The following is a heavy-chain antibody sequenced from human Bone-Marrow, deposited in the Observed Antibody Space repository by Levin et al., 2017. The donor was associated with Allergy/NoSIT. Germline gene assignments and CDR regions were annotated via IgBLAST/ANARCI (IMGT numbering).Heavy chain of an antibody. V-gene: IGHV3-23*01. CDR1: GFTFSSYA. J-gene: IGHJ4*02. Sequence: GESLKISCAASGFTFSSYAMSWVRQAPGKGLEWVSAISGSGGSTYYADSVKGRFTISRDNSKNTLYLQMNSLRAEDTAVYYCAKVSSQLVLPTRGVVDYWGQGTLVTVSS. CDR3: AKVSSQLVLPTRGVVDY. D-gene: IGHD6-6*01. CDR2: ISGSGGST.